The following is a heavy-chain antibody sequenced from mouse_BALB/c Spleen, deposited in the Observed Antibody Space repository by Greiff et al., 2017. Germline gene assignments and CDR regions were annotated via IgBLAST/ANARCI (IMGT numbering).Heavy chain of an antibody. V-gene: IGHV3-2*02. CDR3: ARSHYYGSSYAWFAY. CDR1: GYSITSDYA. D-gene: IGHD1-1*01. J-gene: IGHJ3*01. Sequence: DVKLVESGPGLVKPSQSLSLTCTVTGYSITSDYAWNWIRQFPGNKLEWMGYISYSGSTSYNPSLKSRISITRDTSKNQFFLQLNSVTTEDTATYYCARSHYYGSSYAWFAYWGQGTLVTVSA. CDR2: ISYSGST.